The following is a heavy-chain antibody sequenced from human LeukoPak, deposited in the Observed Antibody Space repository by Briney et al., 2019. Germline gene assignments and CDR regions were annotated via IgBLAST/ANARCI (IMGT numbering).Heavy chain of an antibody. CDR2: IYTSGST. Sequence: SETLSLTCTVSGGSISSYYWSWIQQPPGKGLEWIGYIYTSGSTNYNPSLKSRVTISVDTSKNQFSLKLSSVTAADTAVYYCASASGWYWFDPWGQGTLVTVSS. J-gene: IGHJ5*02. D-gene: IGHD6-19*01. V-gene: IGHV4-4*09. CDR1: GGSISSYY. CDR3: ASASGWYWFDP.